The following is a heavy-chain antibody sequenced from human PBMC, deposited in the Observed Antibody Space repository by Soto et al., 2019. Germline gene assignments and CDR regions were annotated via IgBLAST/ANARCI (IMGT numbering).Heavy chain of an antibody. CDR1: GFTFSSYG. V-gene: IGHV3-30*18. Sequence: GGSLRLSCAASGFTFSSYGMHWVRQAPGKGLEEVTVISYDGSNKYYADSVKGRFTISRDNSKNTLYLQRNSMRAEDTAVYYCANAYYPVFWRGPSHSRHNYYGREVWGQGSTFT. CDR2: ISYDGSNK. J-gene: IGHJ6*02. CDR3: ANAYYPVFWRGPSHSRHNYYGREV. D-gene: IGHD3-3*01.